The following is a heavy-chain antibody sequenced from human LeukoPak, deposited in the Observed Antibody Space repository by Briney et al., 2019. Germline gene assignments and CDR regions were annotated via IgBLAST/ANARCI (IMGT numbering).Heavy chain of an antibody. J-gene: IGHJ4*02. CDR3: VSPRGFSYGYFDY. CDR1: GGSISSSSAY. Sequence: SETLSLTCTVSGGSISSSSAYWGWIRQPPGKGLEWIGSIYYSKNTYYNPSLKSRVTVSADTSKNQFSLTLGSVSATDTAVYYCVSPRGFSYGYFDYWGQGTLVTVSS. V-gene: IGHV4-39*01. D-gene: IGHD5-18*01. CDR2: IYYSKNT.